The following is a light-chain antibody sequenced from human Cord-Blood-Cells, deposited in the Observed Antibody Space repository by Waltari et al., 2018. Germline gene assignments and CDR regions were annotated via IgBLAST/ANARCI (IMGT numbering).Light chain of an antibody. CDR2: DVS. Sequence: QSALPRPAPGPGPPGPSLTISSTGTTGNVGASNYSSWYHQHPGKAPKLMIYDVSNRPSGVSNRFSGSKSGNTASLTISGLQAEDEADYYCSSYTSSSTSVVFGGGTKLTVL. CDR1: TGNVGASNY. J-gene: IGLJ2*01. V-gene: IGLV2-14*01. CDR3: SSYTSSSTSVV.